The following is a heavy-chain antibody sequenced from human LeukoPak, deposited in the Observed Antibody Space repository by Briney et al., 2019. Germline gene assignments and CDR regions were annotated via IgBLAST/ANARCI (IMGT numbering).Heavy chain of an antibody. J-gene: IGHJ4*02. CDR1: GFTFDDYT. CDR3: AKGDLAGSYSLFDY. CDR2: ISWDGGST. Sequence: SGGSLRLSCAASGFTFDDYTMHWVRQAPGKGLEWVSLISWDGGSTYYADSVKGRFTISRDNSKNSLYLQMNSLRTEDTALYYCAKGDLAGSYSLFDYWGQGTLVTVSS. V-gene: IGHV3-43*01. D-gene: IGHD3-10*01.